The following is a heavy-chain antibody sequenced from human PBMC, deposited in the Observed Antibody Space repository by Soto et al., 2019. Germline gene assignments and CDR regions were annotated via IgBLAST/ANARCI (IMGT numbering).Heavy chain of an antibody. J-gene: IGHJ4*02. CDR2: IDYSGRT. D-gene: IGHD2-21*01. CDR1: GYLISSGYY. V-gene: IGHV4-38-2*02. CDR3: AKAHFGGNSPFDY. Sequence: PSETLSLTCSVSGYLISSGYYWGWIRQTPGKGLEWLGSIDYSGRTYYNPSLKSRVSTSVDLSKNQFSLYLQMNSLRAEDTAFYYCAKAHFGGNSPFDYWGQGTLVTVSS.